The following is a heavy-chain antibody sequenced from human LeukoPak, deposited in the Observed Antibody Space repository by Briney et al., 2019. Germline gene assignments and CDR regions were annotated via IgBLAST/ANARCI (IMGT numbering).Heavy chain of an antibody. D-gene: IGHD3-22*01. CDR3: ARGRDSRGYQFMGFDS. Sequence: KYSETLSLTCTVSGGSISSGGYYWSWIRQPAGKGLEWIGRIWADGAPTYRPSLKSRVTISVDTSKNQFSLRLSSVTAADTAVYYCARGRDSRGYQFMGFDSWGQGTLVTVSS. CDR2: IWADGAP. J-gene: IGHJ4*02. V-gene: IGHV4-61*02. CDR1: GGSISSGGYY.